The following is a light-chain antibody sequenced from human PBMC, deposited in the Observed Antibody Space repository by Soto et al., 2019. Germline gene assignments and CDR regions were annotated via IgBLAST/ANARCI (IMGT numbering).Light chain of an antibody. CDR2: GAS. CDR3: QQYTSSPLT. V-gene: IGKV3-20*01. Sequence: EIVLTQSPGTLSLSPGERATLSCRASQSVGNNYLAWYQQRPGQAPRLVIYGASNRATGIPDRFSAWGSGTDFTLTISRLEPEDFAVYYCQQYTSSPLTFGQGTKVDI. J-gene: IGKJ1*01. CDR1: QSVGNNY.